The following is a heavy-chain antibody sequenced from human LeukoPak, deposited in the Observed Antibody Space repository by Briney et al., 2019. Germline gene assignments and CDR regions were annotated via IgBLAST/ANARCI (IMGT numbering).Heavy chain of an antibody. Sequence: GGSLRLSCAASGFTFSSYSMNWVRQAPGKGLEWVSSISSSSSYIYYADSVKGRFTISRDNAKNSLYLQMNSLRAEDTAVYYCASYSVAGTYYWGQGTLVTVSS. J-gene: IGHJ4*02. CDR3: ASYSVAGTYY. CDR1: GFTFSSYS. D-gene: IGHD6-19*01. V-gene: IGHV3-21*01. CDR2: ISSSSSYI.